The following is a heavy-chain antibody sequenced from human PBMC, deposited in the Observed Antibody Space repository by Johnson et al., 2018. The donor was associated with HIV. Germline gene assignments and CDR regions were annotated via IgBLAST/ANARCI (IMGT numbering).Heavy chain of an antibody. D-gene: IGHD6-13*01. Sequence: QVQLVESGGGVVQPGRSLRLSCAASGFTFSSYAMHWVRQAPGKGLEWVAVIWYDGSNKYYADSVKGRFTISRDNSKNTLYLQMNSLRAEDMAVYYCARASLGAAPGIRGAFDIGGQGTVVTVSS. J-gene: IGHJ3*02. CDR2: IWYDGSNK. CDR3: ARASLGAAPGIRGAFDI. V-gene: IGHV3-30*04. CDR1: GFTFSSYA.